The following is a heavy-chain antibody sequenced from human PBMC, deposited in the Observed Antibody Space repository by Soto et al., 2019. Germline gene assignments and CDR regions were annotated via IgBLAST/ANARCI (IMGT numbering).Heavy chain of an antibody. Sequence: QVQLVQSGAEVKKPGASVKVSCKASGYTFTSYGISWVRQAPGQGLEWMGWISAYNGNTNYAQKLQGRVTMTTDTSTSTGYMELRSLRSDDTTVYYCARDVGWLPKWDIRFDYWGQGTLVTVSS. D-gene: IGHD2-15*01. CDR3: ARDVGWLPKWDIRFDY. CDR2: ISAYNGNT. CDR1: GYTFTSYG. V-gene: IGHV1-18*04. J-gene: IGHJ4*02.